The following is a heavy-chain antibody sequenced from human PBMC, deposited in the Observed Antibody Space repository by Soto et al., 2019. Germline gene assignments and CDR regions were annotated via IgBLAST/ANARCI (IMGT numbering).Heavy chain of an antibody. Sequence: QPWGSLRLSCAASGFGFSDYLRHWGRRAPGKGLVWLSRINNDGSDIVYADTVKGRFTFSRDNAKSTLYLQMNSLTAEDTAIYYCVRGSGGPESWGQGTLVSVSS. CDR3: VRGSGGPES. CDR1: GFGFSDYL. J-gene: IGHJ5*02. CDR2: INNDGSDI. V-gene: IGHV3-74*01.